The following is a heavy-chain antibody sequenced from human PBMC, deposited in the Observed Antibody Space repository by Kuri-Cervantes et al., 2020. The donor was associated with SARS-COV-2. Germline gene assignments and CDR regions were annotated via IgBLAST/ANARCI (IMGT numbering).Heavy chain of an antibody. V-gene: IGHV4-4*02. CDR3: ARDTGYCGGDCSAFDI. CDR2: IYHSGST. J-gene: IGHJ3*02. Sequence: SCAVSGGSISSSNWWSWVRQPPGKGLEWIGEIYHSGSTNYNPSLKSRVTISVDKSKNQFSLKLSSVTVADTAVYYCARDTGYCGGDCSAFDIWGQGTMVTVSS. CDR1: GGSISSSNW. D-gene: IGHD2-21*02.